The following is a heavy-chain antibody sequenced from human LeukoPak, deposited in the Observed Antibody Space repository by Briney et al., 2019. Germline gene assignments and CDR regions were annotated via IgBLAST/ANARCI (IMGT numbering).Heavy chain of an antibody. V-gene: IGHV3-53*04. CDR2: IYSGGST. D-gene: IGHD3-9*01. CDR3: ARSPPGYNYYYYYGMDV. CDR1: GFTFSSYA. J-gene: IGHJ6*02. Sequence: GGSLRLSCAAAGFTFSSYAMSWVRQAPGKGLEWVSVIYSGGSTYYADSVKGRFTISRHNSKNTLYLQMDSLRAEDTAVYYCARSPPGYNYYYYYGMDVWGQGTTVTVSS.